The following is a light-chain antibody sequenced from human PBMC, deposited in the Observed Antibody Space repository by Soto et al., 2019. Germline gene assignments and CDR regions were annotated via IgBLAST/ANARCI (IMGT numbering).Light chain of an antibody. Sequence: LTQSPSSLSASVGDRVTITCRASQDIGIYLAWYQQKPGQAPRLLIYDASSRATGIPDRFSGSGSGTDFTLTISRLEPEDFAVYYCQQYGSSPITFGQGTRLEIK. CDR2: DAS. CDR3: QQYGSSPIT. CDR1: QDIGIY. V-gene: IGKV3-20*01. J-gene: IGKJ5*01.